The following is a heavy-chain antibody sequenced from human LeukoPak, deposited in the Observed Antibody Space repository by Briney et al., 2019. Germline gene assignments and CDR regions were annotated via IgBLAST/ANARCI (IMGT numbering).Heavy chain of an antibody. D-gene: IGHD6-6*01. CDR1: GYTFTGYY. CDR2: IYPYSGDT. Sequence: ASVKVSCKASGYTFTGYYIHWVRQAPGQGLGWMGWIYPYSGDTNYAQNFRGRVTMTRDTSISTAYMELSSLKSDDTAVYYCARDRNSGSSLDIWGQGTMLTVSS. J-gene: IGHJ3*02. CDR3: ARDRNSGSSLDI. V-gene: IGHV1-2*02.